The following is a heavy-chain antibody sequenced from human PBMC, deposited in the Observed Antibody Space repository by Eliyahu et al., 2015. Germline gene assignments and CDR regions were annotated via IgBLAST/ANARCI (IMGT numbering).Heavy chain of an antibody. CDR3: ARDPGSWYREYYNYMDV. Sequence: QVQLVESGGGGXQPGRSXRLXXAASGFKSGSXGMHWVRQAPGKGLEWVALIRDDGVNKLYADXVRGRLTISRDNSKNTLYLQMNSLRAEDTAVYFCARDPGSWYREYYNYMDVWGKGTTVIVSS. CDR2: IRDDGVNK. D-gene: IGHD6-13*01. J-gene: IGHJ6*03. V-gene: IGHV3-33*01. CDR1: GFKSGSXG.